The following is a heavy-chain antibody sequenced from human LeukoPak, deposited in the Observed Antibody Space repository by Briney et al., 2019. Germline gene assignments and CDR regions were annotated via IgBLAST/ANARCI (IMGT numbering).Heavy chain of an antibody. Sequence: SQTLSLTCAVSGGSISSGDYSWSWIRQPPGEGLEWIGFIYNSGNTYYNPSLKSRVTLSVDTSKNQFSLNLSSVTAADTAVYYCARAAYDSSDFYRFDYWGQGTLVTVSS. CDR2: IYNSGNT. J-gene: IGHJ4*02. D-gene: IGHD3-22*01. CDR3: ARAAYDSSDFYRFDY. CDR1: GGSISSGDYS. V-gene: IGHV4-30-4*07.